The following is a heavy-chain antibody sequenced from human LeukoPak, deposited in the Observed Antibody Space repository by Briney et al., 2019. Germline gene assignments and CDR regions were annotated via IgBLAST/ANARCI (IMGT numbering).Heavy chain of an antibody. J-gene: IGHJ6*04. V-gene: IGHV1-2*04. CDR2: INPNSGGT. Sequence: ASVKVSCKASGYTFTGYYMHWVRQAPGQGLEWMGWINPNSGGTNYAQKFQGWVTMTRDTSISTAYMELSRLRSDDTAVYCCARGSAVSTDVYYYYGMDVWGKGTTVTVSS. CDR3: ARGSAVSTDVYYYYGMDV. CDR1: GYTFTGYY. D-gene: IGHD4-17*01.